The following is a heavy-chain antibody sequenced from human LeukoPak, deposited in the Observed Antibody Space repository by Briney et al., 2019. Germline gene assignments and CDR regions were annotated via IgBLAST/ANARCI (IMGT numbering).Heavy chain of an antibody. V-gene: IGHV3-23*01. CDR3: ATSGRAAGTTHLDY. CDR2: ISGSGGST. J-gene: IGHJ4*02. D-gene: IGHD6-13*01. CDR1: GFTFSSYA. Sequence: GGSLRLSCAASGFTFSSYAMSWVRQAPGKGLEWVSAISGSGGSTYYADSVKGRFTISRDNSKNTLYLQMNSLRAEDTAVYYCATSGRAAGTTHLDYWGQGTLVTVSS.